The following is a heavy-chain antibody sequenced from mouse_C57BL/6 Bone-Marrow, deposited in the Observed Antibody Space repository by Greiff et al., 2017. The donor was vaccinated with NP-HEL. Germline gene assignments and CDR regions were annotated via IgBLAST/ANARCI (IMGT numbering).Heavy chain of an antibody. V-gene: IGHV5-6*01. CDR1: GFTFSSYG. Sequence: EVQLVESGGDLVKPGGSLKLSCAASGFTFSSYGMSWVRQTPDKRLEWVATISSGGSYTYYPDSVKGRFTISRDNAKNTLYLQMSSLKSEDTAMYYCARQLRYYYGSSGWGQGTTLTVSS. J-gene: IGHJ2*01. CDR3: ARQLRYYYGSSG. D-gene: IGHD1-1*01. CDR2: ISSGGSYT.